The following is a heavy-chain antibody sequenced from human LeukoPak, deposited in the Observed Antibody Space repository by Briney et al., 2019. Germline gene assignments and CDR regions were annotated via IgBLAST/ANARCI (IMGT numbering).Heavy chain of an antibody. V-gene: IGHV1-46*01. CDR2: INPSGGST. CDR3: ARGPRAVPSLYYYGMDV. J-gene: IGHJ6*02. Sequence: GASVKVSCKASGYTFTSYYMHWVRQAPGQGLEWMGIINPSGGSTSYAQKFQGRVTMTRGTSTSTVYMELSSLRSEDTAVYYCARGPRAVPSLYYYGMDVWGQGTTVTVSS. D-gene: IGHD7-27*01. CDR1: GYTFTSYY.